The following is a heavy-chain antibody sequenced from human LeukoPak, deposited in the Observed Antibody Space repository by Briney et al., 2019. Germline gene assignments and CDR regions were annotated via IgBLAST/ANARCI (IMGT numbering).Heavy chain of an antibody. D-gene: IGHD6-13*01. CDR1: GFSLSTSGMC. V-gene: IGHV2-70*11. J-gene: IGHJ6*02. CDR3: ARIAGIAAAGIYYYGMDV. Sequence: SGPTLLNPTQTLTLTCTFSGFSLSTSGMCVSWIRQPPGKALELLARIDWDDDKYYSTSLKARLTISKDTSKNQVVLTMTNMDPVDTATYYCARIAGIAAAGIYYYGMDVWGQGTTVTVSS. CDR2: IDWDDDK.